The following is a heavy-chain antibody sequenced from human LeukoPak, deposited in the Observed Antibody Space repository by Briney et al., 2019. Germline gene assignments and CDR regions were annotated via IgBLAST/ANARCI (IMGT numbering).Heavy chain of an antibody. D-gene: IGHD6-19*01. CDR3: ARDGDGGWLDY. CDR1: GGSISSYY. J-gene: IGHJ4*02. CDR2: IYYSGST. V-gene: IGHV4-59*01. Sequence: SETLSLTCTVSGGSISSYYWSWIRQPPGKGLEWIGYIYYSGSTNYNPSLKSRVTISVDTSKNQFSLKLTSVTAADTAVYYCARDGDGGWLDYWGQGTLVTVSS.